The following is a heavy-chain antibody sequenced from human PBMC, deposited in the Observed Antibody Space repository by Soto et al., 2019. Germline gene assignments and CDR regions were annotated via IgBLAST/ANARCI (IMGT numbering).Heavy chain of an antibody. Sequence: SETLSLTCTVSGGSISSYYWSWIRQPPGKGLEWIGYIYYSGSTNYNPSLKRRVTISVDTSKNPFSLKLSSVTAADTAVYYCAGQNGDPLEFNFDYWGQGTLVTVSS. CDR3: AGQNGDPLEFNFDY. V-gene: IGHV4-59*08. D-gene: IGHD4-17*01. CDR1: GGSISSYY. J-gene: IGHJ4*02. CDR2: IYYSGST.